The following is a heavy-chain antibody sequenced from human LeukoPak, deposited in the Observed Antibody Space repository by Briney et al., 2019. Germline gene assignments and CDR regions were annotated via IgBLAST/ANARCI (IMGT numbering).Heavy chain of an antibody. J-gene: IGHJ6*02. CDR3: ARGVGYNYGLYYQYGMDV. Sequence: ASVKVSCKASGYTFTSHVIHWVRQAPGPRLDWMGWIDTANGNTQNSQNFQGRVTITRDTSARTAYMELSSLRSEDTAVYYCARGVGYNYGLYYQYGMDVWGQGTTVTVSS. V-gene: IGHV1-3*04. CDR1: GYTFTSHV. CDR2: IDTANGNT. D-gene: IGHD5-18*01.